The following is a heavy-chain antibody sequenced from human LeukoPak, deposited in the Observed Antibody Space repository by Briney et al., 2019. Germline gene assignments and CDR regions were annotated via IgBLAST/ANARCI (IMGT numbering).Heavy chain of an antibody. CDR3: ARHMEPTSYGDPSRADC. CDR2: IYYSGST. V-gene: IGHV4-39*01. CDR1: GGSISSSSYY. J-gene: IGHJ4*02. Sequence: KSSETLSLTCTVSGGSISSSSYYWGWIRQPPGKGLEWIGGIYYSGSTYYNPSLKSRVTISVDTSKNQFSLKLSSVTAADTAVYYCARHMEPTSYGDPSRADCWGQGTLVTVSS. D-gene: IGHD4-17*01.